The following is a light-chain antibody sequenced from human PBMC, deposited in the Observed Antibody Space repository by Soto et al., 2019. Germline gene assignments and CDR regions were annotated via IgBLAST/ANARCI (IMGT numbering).Light chain of an antibody. CDR2: DAS. CDR3: QQYNKWPPIT. Sequence: EIVMTQSPATLSVSPGERATLSCRASQSVSGNLAWYQQKPGQAPRLLIYDASTRATGIPAWFSGSGSGTEFTLTINSMQSEDFAVYYCQQYNKWPPITFGQGTRLEIK. CDR1: QSVSGN. V-gene: IGKV3-15*01. J-gene: IGKJ5*01.